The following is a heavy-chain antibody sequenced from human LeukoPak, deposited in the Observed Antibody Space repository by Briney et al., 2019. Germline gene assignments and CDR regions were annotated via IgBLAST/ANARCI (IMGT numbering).Heavy chain of an antibody. V-gene: IGHV4-59*01. CDR2: IYYSGST. CDR3: ARDGASSWYRYFDY. J-gene: IGHJ4*02. CDR1: GGSISSYY. Sequence: SETLSLTCTVSGGSISSYYWSWIRQPPGKGLEWIGYIYYSGSTNYNPSLKSRVTISVDTSKNQFSLKLSSVTAADTAVYYCARDGASSWYRYFDYWAREPWSPSPQ. D-gene: IGHD6-13*01.